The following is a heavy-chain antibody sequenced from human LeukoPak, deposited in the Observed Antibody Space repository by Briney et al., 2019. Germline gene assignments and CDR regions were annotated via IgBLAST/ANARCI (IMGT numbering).Heavy chain of an antibody. CDR3: ARDLDAHREPEAFDI. CDR2: IKQDGSEK. V-gene: IGHV3-7*01. CDR1: GFTFSSYW. Sequence: PPGGSLRLSCAASGFTFSSYWMSWVRQAPGKGLEWVANIKQDGSEKYYVDSVKGRFTISRDNSKNTLYLQMGSLRPEDMAVYYCARDLDAHREPEAFDIWGQGTMVIVSS. J-gene: IGHJ3*02. D-gene: IGHD1-26*01.